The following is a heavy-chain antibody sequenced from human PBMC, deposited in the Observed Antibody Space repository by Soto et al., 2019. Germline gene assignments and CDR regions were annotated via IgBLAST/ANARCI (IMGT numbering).Heavy chain of an antibody. J-gene: IGHJ4*02. V-gene: IGHV3-9*01. CDR3: SKGASTTVFAFNDY. D-gene: IGHD4-17*01. CDR1: GFTFDDYA. Sequence: EVQLVESGGGLVQPGRSLRLSCAASGFTFDDYAMHWVRQGPGKGLEWVSSISWNSGNVGYADSVKGRFTISIDNAKNYLYLQMNRLRGEATALYYCSKGASTTVFAFNDYWGQGALVTVSS. CDR2: ISWNSGNV.